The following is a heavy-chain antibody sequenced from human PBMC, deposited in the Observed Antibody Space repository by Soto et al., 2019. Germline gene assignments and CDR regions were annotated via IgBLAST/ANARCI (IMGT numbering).Heavy chain of an antibody. CDR2: IYHSGST. J-gene: IGHJ4*02. CDR1: GCSIRSGGYS. D-gene: IGHD2-15*01. CDR3: ARAQVVAAQH. V-gene: IGHV4-30-2*01. Sequence: PSDTLSLTFAVYGCSIRSGGYSWSWILQPPGKGLEWIGYIYHSGSTYYNPSLKSRVTISVYRSKNQFSLKLSSVTAADTAVYYCARAQVVAAQHWGQETLVTVSS.